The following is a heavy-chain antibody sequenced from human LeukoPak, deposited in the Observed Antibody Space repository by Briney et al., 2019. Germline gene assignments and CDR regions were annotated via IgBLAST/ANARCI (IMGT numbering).Heavy chain of an antibody. V-gene: IGHV4-4*07. D-gene: IGHD3-10*01. CDR3: ASGSSAAGSYYYYYMDV. CDR2: IYTSGST. Sequence: KPSETLSLTCTVSGGSISSYYWSWIRQPAGKGLEWIGRIYTSGSTNYNPSLKSRVTMSVDTSKNQFSLKLSSVTAADTAVDYCASGSSAAGSYYYYYMDVWGKGTTVTVSS. CDR1: GGSISSYY. J-gene: IGHJ6*03.